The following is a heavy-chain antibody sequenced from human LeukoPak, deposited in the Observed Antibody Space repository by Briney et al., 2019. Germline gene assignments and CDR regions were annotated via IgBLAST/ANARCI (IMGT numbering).Heavy chain of an antibody. D-gene: IGHD1-20*01. V-gene: IGHV4-59*08. CDR1: GGSISSYY. J-gene: IGHJ6*02. CDR2: IYYSGST. Sequence: SETLSFTCTVSGGSISSYYWSWIRQPPGKGLEWIGYIYYSGSTNYNPSLKSRVTISVDTSKNQFSLKLRSVTAADTGVYSCARLGSDKWNDNYYGMDVWGQGTTVTVSS. CDR3: ARLGSDKWNDNYYGMDV.